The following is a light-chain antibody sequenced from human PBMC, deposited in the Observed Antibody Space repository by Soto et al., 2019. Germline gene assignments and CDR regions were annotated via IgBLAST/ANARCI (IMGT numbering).Light chain of an antibody. CDR2: DVN. Sequence: QSALTQPRSVSGSPGQSVTISCTGTSNDVGGYNYVSWYQQHPGKAPKLMIYDVNKRPSGVPYRFSGSKSGNTASLTISGLQSEGEADYYCCSYAGSYTYSYVFGTGTKLTVL. J-gene: IGLJ1*01. V-gene: IGLV2-11*01. CDR1: SNDVGGYNY. CDR3: CSYAGSYTYSYV.